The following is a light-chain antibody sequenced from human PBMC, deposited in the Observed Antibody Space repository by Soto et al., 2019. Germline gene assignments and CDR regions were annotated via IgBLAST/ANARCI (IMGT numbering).Light chain of an antibody. J-gene: IGKJ4*01. CDR1: QGISSA. Sequence: AIQLTQSPSSLSASVGDRVTITCRASQGISSALAWYQQKPGRAPKVLIYDASSLESGVPSRFSGGGSGTDFTLTISSLQPVDFATYYCQHFNSYPLTFGGGTKVEIK. V-gene: IGKV1-13*02. CDR3: QHFNSYPLT. CDR2: DAS.